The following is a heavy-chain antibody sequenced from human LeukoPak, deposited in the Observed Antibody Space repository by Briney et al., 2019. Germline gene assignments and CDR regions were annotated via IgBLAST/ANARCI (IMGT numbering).Heavy chain of an antibody. V-gene: IGHV3-11*05. CDR2: ISSSSSYT. J-gene: IGHJ4*02. CDR3: ARGHNIVATKPYFDY. D-gene: IGHD5-12*01. CDR1: GFTFSDYY. Sequence: GGSLRLSCAASGFTFSDYYMSWIRQAPGKGLEWVAYISSSSSYTNYADSVKGRFTISRDNAKNSLYLQMNSLRAEDTAVYYCARGHNIVATKPYFDYWGQGTLVTVSS.